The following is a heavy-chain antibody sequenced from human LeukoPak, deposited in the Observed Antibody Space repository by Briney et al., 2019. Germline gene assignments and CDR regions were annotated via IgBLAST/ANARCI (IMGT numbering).Heavy chain of an antibody. CDR3: ATSRGSSYDY. Sequence: GGSLRLSCAASGFTFSNAWMSWVRQAPGKGLEWVSIIFSGGSTHYADSVKARFTISRDDSKNTLYLQMNSRRAEDTAVYYCATSRGSSYDYWGQGTLVTVSS. CDR1: GFTFSNAW. D-gene: IGHD3-16*01. J-gene: IGHJ4*02. V-gene: IGHV3-53*01. CDR2: IFSGGST.